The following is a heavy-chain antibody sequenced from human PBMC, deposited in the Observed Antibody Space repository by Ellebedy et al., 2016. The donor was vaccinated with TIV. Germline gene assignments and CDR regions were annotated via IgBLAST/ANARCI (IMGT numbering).Heavy chain of an antibody. Sequence: GGSLRLXXVASGFSFSDYGMHWFRQAPGKGLAWVAVLSYDGNKRYYADSVVGRFTVSRDNSKNTVFLQMSSLRGDNTADYYCARGSRGYLYYYMDVWGKGTTVIVSS. V-gene: IGHV3-30*03. J-gene: IGHJ6*03. D-gene: IGHD3-22*01. CDR3: ARGSRGYLYYYMDV. CDR1: GFSFSDYG. CDR2: LSYDGNKR.